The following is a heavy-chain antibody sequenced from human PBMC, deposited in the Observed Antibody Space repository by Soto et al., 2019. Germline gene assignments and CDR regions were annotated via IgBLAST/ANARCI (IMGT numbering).Heavy chain of an antibody. J-gene: IGHJ3*01. CDR3: AKVYSGPSEDAFDV. CDR1: GFTFNTFA. D-gene: IGHD5-12*01. V-gene: IGHV3-23*01. Sequence: EVQLLESGGGLVQPGGSLRLSCAASGFTFNTFAMTWVRQTPGKGLEWVALISDSGQSTTYADSVKGRFTISRDNPRNTVYLQMDSLRGEDTAIYYFAKVYSGPSEDAFDVWGRGTKVAVSS. CDR2: ISDSGQST.